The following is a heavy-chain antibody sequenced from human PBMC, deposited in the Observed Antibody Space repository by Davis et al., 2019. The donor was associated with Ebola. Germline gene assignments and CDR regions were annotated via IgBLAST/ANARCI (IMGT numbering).Heavy chain of an antibody. J-gene: IGHJ4*02. Sequence: MPSETLSLTCTVSGGSISSYYWNWIRQSPGKGPEWIGYIYYSGNTKYNPSLESRVSISVDTSKNQFSLKLTSVTAADTAVYYCARHYSYSYGPYFDYWGQGTLVTVSS. D-gene: IGHD5-18*01. V-gene: IGHV4-59*01. CDR1: GGSISSYY. CDR3: ARHYSYSYGPYFDY. CDR2: IYYSGNT.